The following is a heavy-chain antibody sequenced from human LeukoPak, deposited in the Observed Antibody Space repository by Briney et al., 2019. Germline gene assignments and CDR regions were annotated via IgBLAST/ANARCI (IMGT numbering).Heavy chain of an antibody. CDR2: INSDGSST. Sequence: GGSLRLSCAASGFTFSSYAMSWVRQAPGKGLVWVSRINSDGSSTSYADSVKGRFTISRDNAKNTLYLQMNSLRAEDTAVYYCAVMVRGVTPGLDAFDIWGQGTMVTVSS. D-gene: IGHD3-10*01. CDR3: AVMVRGVTPGLDAFDI. V-gene: IGHV3-74*01. J-gene: IGHJ3*02. CDR1: GFTFSSYA.